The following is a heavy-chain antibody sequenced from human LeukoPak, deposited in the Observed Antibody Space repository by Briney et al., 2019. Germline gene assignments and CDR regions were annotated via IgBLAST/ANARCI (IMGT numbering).Heavy chain of an antibody. CDR1: GFTFNRSW. J-gene: IGHJ4*02. CDR2: MDPSGGQK. V-gene: IGHV3-7*01. CDR3: AIWTSVNY. Sequence: PGGSLRLSCAASGFTFNRSWMNWVRQAPGKGLEWVANMDPSGGQKRYVDSVKGRFIISKDNPGASLYLDMYNLRAEDTAIYYCAIWTSVNYWGQGTLVTVSS. D-gene: IGHD1-1*01.